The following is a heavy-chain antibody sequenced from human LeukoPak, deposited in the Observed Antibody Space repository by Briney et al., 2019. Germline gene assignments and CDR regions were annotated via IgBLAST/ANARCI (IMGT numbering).Heavy chain of an antibody. CDR1: GFTFSSYS. D-gene: IGHD1-26*01. Sequence: GGSLRLSCAASGFTFSSYSMNWVRQAPGKGLEWVSSISSSSSYIYYADSVKGRFTIPRDNAKNSLYLQMNSLRAEDTAVYYCARDRVVGAGRNDYWGQGTLVTVSS. V-gene: IGHV3-21*01. CDR2: ISSSSSYI. CDR3: ARDRVVGAGRNDY. J-gene: IGHJ4*02.